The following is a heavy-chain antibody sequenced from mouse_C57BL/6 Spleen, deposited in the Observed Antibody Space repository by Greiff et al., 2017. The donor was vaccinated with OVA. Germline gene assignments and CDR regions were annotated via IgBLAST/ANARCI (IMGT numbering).Heavy chain of an antibody. Sequence: QVQLQQSGAELVKPGASVKISCKASGYAFSSYWMNWVKQRPGKGLEWIGKIYPGDGDTNYNGKFKGKATLTADKSSSTAYMQLSSLTSEDSAVYFCAREDDYYGSSYGFAYWGQGTLVTVSA. D-gene: IGHD1-1*01. CDR3: AREDDYYGSSYGFAY. V-gene: IGHV1-80*01. CDR1: GYAFSSYW. CDR2: IYPGDGDT. J-gene: IGHJ3*01.